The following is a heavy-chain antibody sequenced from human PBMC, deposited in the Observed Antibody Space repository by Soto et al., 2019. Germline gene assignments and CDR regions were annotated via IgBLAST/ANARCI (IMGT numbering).Heavy chain of an antibody. CDR1: GFTFSSYS. Sequence: TGGSLRLSCAASGFTFSSYSMNWVRQAPGKGLEWVSSISSSSSYIYYADSVKGRFTISRDNAKNSLYLQMNSLRAEDTAVYYCARDGPSINRDSPLFDAFDIWGQGTMVTVSS. J-gene: IGHJ3*02. CDR2: ISSSSSYI. CDR3: ARDGPSINRDSPLFDAFDI. V-gene: IGHV3-21*01. D-gene: IGHD3-22*01.